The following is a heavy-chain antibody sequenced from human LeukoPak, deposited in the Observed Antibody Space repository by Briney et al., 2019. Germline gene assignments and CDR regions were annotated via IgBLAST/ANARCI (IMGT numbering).Heavy chain of an antibody. V-gene: IGHV3-23*01. CDR2: ISGSGGST. Sequence: GGPLRLFCAASGFTFNSYAMRWPPQAPGKGLEGVSAISGSGGSTCYADAVTGRCTITRDNAKNTLSLQMKRLRAEDTAVYYCAKDLSRVGESLDYWGQGTLVTVSS. CDR1: GFTFNSYA. CDR3: AKDLSRVGESLDY. D-gene: IGHD1-26*01. J-gene: IGHJ4*02.